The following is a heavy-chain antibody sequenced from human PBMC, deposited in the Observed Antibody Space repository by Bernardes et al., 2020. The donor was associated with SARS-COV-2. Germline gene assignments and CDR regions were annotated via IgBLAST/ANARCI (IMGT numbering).Heavy chain of an antibody. CDR1: GFTFSSYA. Sequence: GGSLRLSCAASGFTFSSYAMSWVRQAPGKGLEWVSAISGSGGSTYYADSVKGRFTISRDNSKNTLYLQMNSLRAEDTAVYYCAKDEGELSLYPGFDYWGQGTLVTVSS. D-gene: IGHD3-16*02. J-gene: IGHJ4*02. V-gene: IGHV3-23*01. CDR2: ISGSGGST. CDR3: AKDEGELSLYPGFDY.